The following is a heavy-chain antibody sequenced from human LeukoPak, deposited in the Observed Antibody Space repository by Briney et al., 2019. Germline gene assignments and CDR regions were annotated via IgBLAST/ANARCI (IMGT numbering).Heavy chain of an antibody. CDR2: INLNSGGT. D-gene: IGHD1-26*01. CDR1: GYTFTGYY. CDR3: ARFRATTEPHFDY. V-gene: IGHV1-2*02. J-gene: IGHJ4*02. Sequence: GASVKVSCKASGYTFTGYYMHWVRQAPGQGLEWMGWINLNSGGTNYAQKFQGRVTMTRDTSISTAYMELSRLRSDDTAVYYCARFRATTEPHFDYWGQGTLVTVSS.